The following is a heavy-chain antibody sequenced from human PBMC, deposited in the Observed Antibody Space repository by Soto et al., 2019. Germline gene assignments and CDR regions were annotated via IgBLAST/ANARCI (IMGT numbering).Heavy chain of an antibody. D-gene: IGHD6-13*01. Sequence: QVQLVESGGGLVKPGGSLSLSCVASGFSISDDYMTWIRQAPGKGLEWVSHISSSSIYTSYAHSVKGRFTISRDNAKNSLYLQMNSLTSEDTAVYYCARDSGSSKYGLDVWGQGTTVIVSS. CDR3: ARDSGSSKYGLDV. CDR2: ISSSSIYT. V-gene: IGHV3-11*06. CDR1: GFSISDDY. J-gene: IGHJ6*02.